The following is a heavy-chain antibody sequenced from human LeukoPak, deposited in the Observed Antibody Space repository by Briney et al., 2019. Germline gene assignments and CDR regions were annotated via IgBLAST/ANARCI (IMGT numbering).Heavy chain of an antibody. CDR2: IYXGDSXT. CDR1: GXXFTXNX. Sequence: GESLKISCKGSGXXFTXNXXXXVRXXXGXXXXXMXXIYXGDSXTRYAPSFEGQVTISADKSISTAYLQWSSLKASDTAMYYCARQTRDGSGSRGYSFDFWGQGALVTVSS. J-gene: IGHJ4*02. V-gene: IGHV5-51*01. D-gene: IGHD3-10*01. CDR3: ARQTRDGSGSRGYSFDF.